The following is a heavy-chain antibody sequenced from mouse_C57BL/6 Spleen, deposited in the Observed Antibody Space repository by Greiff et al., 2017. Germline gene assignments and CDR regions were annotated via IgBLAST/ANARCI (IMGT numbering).Heavy chain of an antibody. V-gene: IGHV6-6*01. D-gene: IGHD1-1*02. Sequence: EVMLVESGGGLVQPGGSMKLSCAASGFTFSDAWMDWVRQSPEKGLEWVAEIRNKANNHATYYAESVNGRFTISRDDSKSSVYLQMNSLRAEDTGIYYCTRDGRNWYFDVWGTGTTVTVSS. CDR1: GFTFSDAW. CDR2: IRNKANNHAT. J-gene: IGHJ1*03. CDR3: TRDGRNWYFDV.